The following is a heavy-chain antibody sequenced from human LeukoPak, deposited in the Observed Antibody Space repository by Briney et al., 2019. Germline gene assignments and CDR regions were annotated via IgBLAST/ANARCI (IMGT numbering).Heavy chain of an antibody. D-gene: IGHD5-12*01. CDR3: ARSGRWLRSYYFDY. CDR2: IDWDDDK. V-gene: IGHV2-70*04. Sequence: SGPTLVNPTQTLTLTCTFSGFSLSTSGMRVNWIRQPPGKALEWLACIDWDDDKFYSTSLKTRLTISKDTSKNQVVLTMTNMDPVDTATYYCARSGRWLRSYYFDYWGQGTLVTVSS. J-gene: IGHJ4*02. CDR1: GFSLSTSGMR.